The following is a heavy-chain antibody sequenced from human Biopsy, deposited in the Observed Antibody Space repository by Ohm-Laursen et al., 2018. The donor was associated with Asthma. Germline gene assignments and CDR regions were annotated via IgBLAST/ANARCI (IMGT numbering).Heavy chain of an antibody. CDR3: AKESGSNYAFDI. CDR1: GFTFSSYG. Sequence: SLRLSCAASGFTFSSYGMHWVRQAPGKGLEWVAFIAWDGINSYYADSVKGRFTISRDNSRNTLYLQKNSLRAEDTAVYYCAKESGSNYAFDIWGQGTMVTVSS. V-gene: IGHV3-30*18. D-gene: IGHD1-1*01. CDR2: IAWDGINS. J-gene: IGHJ3*02.